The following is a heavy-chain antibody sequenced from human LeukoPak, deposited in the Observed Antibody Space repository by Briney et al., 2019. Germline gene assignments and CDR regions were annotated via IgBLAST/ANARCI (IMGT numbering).Heavy chain of an antibody. V-gene: IGHV3-74*03. J-gene: IGHJ1*01. CDR2: IITDGSST. Sequence: GGSLRLSCAASGFTFSSYWMHWVRQAPGKGLMWVSGIITDGSSTMYADSVKGRFTISRDNAKNTLYLQMNSLRGEDTAVYHCYGGNAEHWGQGTLVTVSS. CDR3: YGGNAEH. D-gene: IGHD4-23*01. CDR1: GFTFSSYW.